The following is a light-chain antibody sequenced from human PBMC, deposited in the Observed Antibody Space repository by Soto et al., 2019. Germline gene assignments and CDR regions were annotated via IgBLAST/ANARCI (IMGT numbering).Light chain of an antibody. J-gene: IGKJ2*01. CDR1: QSLVNSDGNTY. CDR2: KVS. CDR3: VQATHYRPYT. V-gene: IGKV2-24*01. Sequence: DIVLTQTPLSSPVTLGQPASISYKSSQSLVNSDGNTYLSWFHQRPGQPPRLLIDKVSNRLSGVTDRFSGSGAGTDFTLHISRGEAEDVGIYFCVQATHYRPYTFGQGTKLEIK.